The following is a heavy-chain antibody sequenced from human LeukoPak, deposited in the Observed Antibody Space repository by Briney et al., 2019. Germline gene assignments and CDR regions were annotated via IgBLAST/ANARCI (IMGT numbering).Heavy chain of an antibody. CDR3: ASQKVLRFLEWLQTGAYYYYMDV. V-gene: IGHV3-21*01. D-gene: IGHD3-3*01. CDR1: GFTFSSDS. CDR2: SSSSSSYI. Sequence: GGSLRLSCAASGFTFSSDSMNGGRQAPGEGLEVVSSSSSSSSYIYYAESVKGRLTISRDNAKNSLYMQMNSLRAEDTAVYYCASQKVLRFLEWLQTGAYYYYMDVRGKGTTVTVSS. J-gene: IGHJ6*03.